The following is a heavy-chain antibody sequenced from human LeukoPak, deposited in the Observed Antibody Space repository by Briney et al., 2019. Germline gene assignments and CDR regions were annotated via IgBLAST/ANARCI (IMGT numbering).Heavy chain of an antibody. CDR2: IYYSGST. D-gene: IGHD3-16*01. J-gene: IGHJ5*02. V-gene: IGHV4-39*01. Sequence: PSETLSLTCTVSGGSVSSSSYYWGWIRQPPGKGLEWIGSIYYSGSTYYNPSLKSRVTISVDTSKNQFSLKLSSVTAADTAVYYCASWGDDPWGQGTLVTVSS. CDR3: ASWGDDP. CDR1: GGSVSSSSYY.